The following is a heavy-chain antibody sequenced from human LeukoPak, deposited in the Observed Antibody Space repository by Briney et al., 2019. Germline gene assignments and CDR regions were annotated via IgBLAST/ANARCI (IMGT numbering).Heavy chain of an antibody. CDR1: GGSISSSSYY. Sequence: SETLSLTCTVSGGSISSSSYYWDWIRQPPGKGLEWIGSVYHSGNTYYNPSLKSRVTISVDTSKNQFSLKLRSVTAADTAVYYCACHVVRYSAYDQEEDPCDIWGQGTMVTVSS. D-gene: IGHD5-12*01. CDR3: ACHVVRYSAYDQEEDPCDI. V-gene: IGHV4-39*07. J-gene: IGHJ3*02. CDR2: VYHSGNT.